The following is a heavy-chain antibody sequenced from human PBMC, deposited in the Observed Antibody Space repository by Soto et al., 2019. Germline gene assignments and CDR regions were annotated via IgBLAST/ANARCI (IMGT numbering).Heavy chain of an antibody. CDR1: GGSISSGGYY. CDR2: IYYSGST. Sequence: QVQLQESGPGLVKPSQTLSLTCTVSGGSISSGGYYWSWIRQHPGKGLEWIGYIYYSGSTYYNPSRKSRVTISVDTSKNQFSMKLSSVTAADTAGYYCARAQGVSDAFDIWGQGTMVTVSS. D-gene: IGHD2-21*01. J-gene: IGHJ3*02. CDR3: ARAQGVSDAFDI. V-gene: IGHV4-31*03.